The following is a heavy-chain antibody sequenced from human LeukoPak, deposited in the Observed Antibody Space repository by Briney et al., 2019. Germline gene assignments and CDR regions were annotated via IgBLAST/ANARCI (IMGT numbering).Heavy chain of an antibody. CDR3: ARQYDSYFYYYLDL. V-gene: IGHV4-38-2*01. D-gene: IGHD2-2*01. CDR2: LYHPDST. J-gene: IGHJ6*03. CDR1: GNPINNAYY. Sequence: PSETLSLTCGVSGNPINNAYYWVWIRQPPGKGLEWIGSLYHPDSTYYNPSLKSRVTMSVDTSRNQFSLRLSFVAAADTAVYYCARQYDSYFYYYLDLWGTGTTVTVSS.